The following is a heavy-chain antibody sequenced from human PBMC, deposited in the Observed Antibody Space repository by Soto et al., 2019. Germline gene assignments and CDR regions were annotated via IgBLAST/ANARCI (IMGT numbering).Heavy chain of an antibody. J-gene: IGHJ5*02. Sequence: QVQLQESGPGLVKPSETLSLTCTVSGGSISSYYWSWIRQPPGKGLEWIGYIYYSGSTNYNPSLKSRITISVDTSKNQFSLQLSSVTAADTAVYYCARHGRTAAFLDWFDPWGQGTLVTVSS. CDR1: GGSISSYY. CDR2: IYYSGST. CDR3: ARHGRTAAFLDWFDP. D-gene: IGHD2-2*01. V-gene: IGHV4-59*08.